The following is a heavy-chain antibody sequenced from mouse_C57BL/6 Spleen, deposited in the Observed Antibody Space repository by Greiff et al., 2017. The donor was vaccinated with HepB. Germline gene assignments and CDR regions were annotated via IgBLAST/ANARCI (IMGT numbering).Heavy chain of an antibody. CDR1: GYTFTSYW. J-gene: IGHJ3*01. Sequence: VQLQQPGAELVKPGASVKLSCKASGYTFTSYWMQWVKQRPGQGLEWIGEIDPSDSYTNYNQKFKGKATLTVDTSSSTAYMQLSSLTSEDSAVYYCACTWFAYWGQGTLVTVSA. CDR3: ACTWFAY. V-gene: IGHV1-50*01. CDR2: IDPSDSYT.